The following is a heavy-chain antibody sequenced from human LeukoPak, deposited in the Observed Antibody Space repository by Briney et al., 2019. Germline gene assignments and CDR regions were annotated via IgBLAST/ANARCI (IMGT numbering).Heavy chain of an antibody. D-gene: IGHD3-22*01. J-gene: IGHJ4*02. CDR1: GGSFSGYY. V-gene: IGHV4-34*01. CDR2: INHSGST. Sequence: ASETLSLTCAVYGGSFSGYYWSWIRQPPGKGLEWIGEINHSGSTNYNPSLKSRVTISVDTSKNQFSLKLSSVTAADTAVYHCARAYDSSGYSRRSIDYWGQGTLVTVSS. CDR3: ARAYDSSGYSRRSIDY.